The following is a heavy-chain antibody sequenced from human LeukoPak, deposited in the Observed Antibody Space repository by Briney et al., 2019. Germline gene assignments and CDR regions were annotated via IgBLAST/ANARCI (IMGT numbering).Heavy chain of an antibody. V-gene: IGHV3-30*18. CDR3: AKDPRF. Sequence: SGGSLRLSCAASGFTFSSFGMHWVRQAPGKGLEWVALISYDGSYKYFADSVKGRFTISRDNSKNTLYLQMNSLRAEDTAVYYCAKDPRFWGQGTLVTVSS. CDR1: GFTFSSFG. J-gene: IGHJ4*02. D-gene: IGHD3-16*01. CDR2: ISYDGSYK.